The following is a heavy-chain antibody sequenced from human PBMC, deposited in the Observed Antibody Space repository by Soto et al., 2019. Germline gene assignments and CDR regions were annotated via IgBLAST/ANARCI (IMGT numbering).Heavy chain of an antibody. J-gene: IGHJ5*02. Sequence: GGSLRLSWAASGCTFSSYSMNWGRQAPGKGLEWVSYISSSSTTKYYADSVKGRFTISRDNAKNSLYLQMNSLRAEDTAVYYCARDGCSGSNCLNWFDPWGQGTLVTVYS. D-gene: IGHD2-15*01. CDR2: ISSSSTTK. CDR1: GCTFSSYS. V-gene: IGHV3-48*01. CDR3: ARDGCSGSNCLNWFDP.